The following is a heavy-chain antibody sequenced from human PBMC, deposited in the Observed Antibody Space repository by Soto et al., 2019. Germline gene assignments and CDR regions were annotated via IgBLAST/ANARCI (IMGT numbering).Heavy chain of an antibody. J-gene: IGHJ6*04. CDR3: ARSYDFWIPDV. Sequence: QVQLQESGPGLVKPSETLSLTCTVSGGSISSYYWSWIRQPPGKGLEWIGYIYYSGSTNYNPSLKSRVTISVDTSKNQFSLKLSSVTAADTAVYYCARSYDFWIPDVWGKGTTVTVSS. V-gene: IGHV4-59*01. CDR2: IYYSGST. D-gene: IGHD3-3*01. CDR1: GGSISSYY.